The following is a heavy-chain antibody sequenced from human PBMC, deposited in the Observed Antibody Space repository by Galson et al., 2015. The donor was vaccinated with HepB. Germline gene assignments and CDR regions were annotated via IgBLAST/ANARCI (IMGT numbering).Heavy chain of an antibody. V-gene: IGHV3-33*01. CDR2: ISDDTTRK. J-gene: IGHJ6*02. D-gene: IGHD1-26*01. CDR1: GFTFSTYG. Sequence: SLRLSCAVSGFTFSTYGMHWVRQAPGKGLEWVALISDDTTRKYYTDSVKGRFAISRDNSKNTLYLQVNSLRAEDTALYYCARERIVGGIYGYNGMDVWGQGTTVTVSS. CDR3: ARERIVGGIYGYNGMDV.